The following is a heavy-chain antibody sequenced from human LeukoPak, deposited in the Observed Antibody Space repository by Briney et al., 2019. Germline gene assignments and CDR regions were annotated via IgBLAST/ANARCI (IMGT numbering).Heavy chain of an antibody. J-gene: IGHJ5*02. CDR3: ARVPDTAMVIGLADNWSDP. D-gene: IGHD5-18*01. CDR1: GGSISSGGYY. Sequence: SQTLSLTCTVFGGSISSGGYYWSWIRQPPGKGLEWIGEINHSGSTNYNPSLKSRVTISVDTSKNQFSLKLSSVTAADTAVYYCARVPDTAMVIGLADNWSDPWGQGTLVTVSS. V-gene: IGHV4-30-2*01. CDR2: INHSGST.